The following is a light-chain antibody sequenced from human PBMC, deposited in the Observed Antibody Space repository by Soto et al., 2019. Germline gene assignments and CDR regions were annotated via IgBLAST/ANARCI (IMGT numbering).Light chain of an antibody. CDR3: QQYNVFGT. J-gene: IGKJ1*01. Sequence: DVQMTQSPSTLSASMGDTVTITCRASQNIRSWLAWYQQKPGKAPKLLIYRASILESGVPSRFSGSGSGTEFTLTIFSLHPDDFATYYCQQYNVFGTFGQGTKVDIK. CDR1: QNIRSW. V-gene: IGKV1-5*03. CDR2: RAS.